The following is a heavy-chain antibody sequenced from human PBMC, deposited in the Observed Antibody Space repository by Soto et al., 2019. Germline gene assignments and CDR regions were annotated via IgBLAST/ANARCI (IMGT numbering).Heavy chain of an antibody. CDR1: VCSISSYY. Sequence: DTLSLPCTAFVCSISSYYWIGILQPPGKGLEWIGYIYYSGSTNYNPSLKSRVTISVDTSKNQFSLKLSSVTAADTAVYYCARGIAARGNWFDPWGQGTLVTVSS. J-gene: IGHJ5*02. V-gene: IGHV4-59*07. CDR3: ARGIAARGNWFDP. CDR2: IYYSGST. D-gene: IGHD6-13*01.